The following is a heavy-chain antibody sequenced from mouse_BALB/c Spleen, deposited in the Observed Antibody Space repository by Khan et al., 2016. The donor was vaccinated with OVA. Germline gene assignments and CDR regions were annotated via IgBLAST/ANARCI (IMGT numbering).Heavy chain of an antibody. CDR1: GLTFSSYS. CDR2: ISSDGDYT. CDR3: PSHLTGSVDY. D-gene: IGHD4-1*01. V-gene: IGHV5-6*01. J-gene: IGHJ3*01. Sequence: EVHLVESGGDLVKPGGSLKLSCAASGLTFSSYSMSWVRQTPDKRLEWVASISSDGDYTYYSDSVKGRFTISRDNAKNTLYLQMSSLKSEDTAMYYFPSHLTGSVDYWGQGTLVTVSA.